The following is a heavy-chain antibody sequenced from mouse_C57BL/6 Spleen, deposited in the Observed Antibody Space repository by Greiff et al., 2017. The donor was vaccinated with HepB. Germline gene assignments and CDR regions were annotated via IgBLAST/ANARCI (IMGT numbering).Heavy chain of an antibody. V-gene: IGHV1-64*01. D-gene: IGHD4-1*01. Sequence: QVQLQQSGAELVKPGASVKLSCKASGYTFTSYWMHWVKQRPGQGLEWIGMIHPNSGSTNYNEKFKSKATLTVDKSSSTAYMQLSSLTSEDSAVYYCARGELRPYFDYWGQGTTLTVSS. CDR2: IHPNSGST. J-gene: IGHJ2*01. CDR1: GYTFTSYW. CDR3: ARGELRPYFDY.